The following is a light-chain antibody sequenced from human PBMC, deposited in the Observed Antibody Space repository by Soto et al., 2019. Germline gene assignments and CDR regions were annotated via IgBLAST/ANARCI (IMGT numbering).Light chain of an antibody. J-gene: IGLJ1*01. CDR3: QSYDSTLSARYV. CDR1: SSNIGAGYD. CDR2: GNI. V-gene: IGLV1-40*01. Sequence: QSALTQPASVSGAPGQRVAISCTGSSSNIGAGYDVHWYQQRPGTAPKLLIFGNINRPSGVPDRFSGSKSGTSASLAITGLQAEDEGDYYCQSYDSTLSARYVFGTGTKVTVL.